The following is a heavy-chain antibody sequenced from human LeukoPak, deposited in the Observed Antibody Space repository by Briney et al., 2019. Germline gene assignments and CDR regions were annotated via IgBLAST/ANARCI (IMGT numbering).Heavy chain of an antibody. CDR1: GYTFTSYG. V-gene: IGHV1-18*01. J-gene: IGHJ6*03. CDR3: ARAMVGASAYYYMDV. D-gene: IGHD1-26*01. Sequence: ASVKVSCKASGYTFTSYGISWVRQAPGQGLEWMGWISAYNGNTNYAQKLQGRVTMTTDTSTSAAYMELRSLRSDDTAVYYCARAMVGASAYYYMDVWGKGTTVTVSS. CDR2: ISAYNGNT.